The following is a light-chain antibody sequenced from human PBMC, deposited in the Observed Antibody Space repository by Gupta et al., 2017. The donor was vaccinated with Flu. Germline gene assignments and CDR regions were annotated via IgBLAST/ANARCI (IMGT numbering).Light chain of an antibody. Sequence: DIQVTQSPSTLSASAGDRVTITCRASQSVGSYLAWYQQKPGKAPKLLINRASNLESGVPSRFSGRGSGTEFTFTIRREQPDDVATYYCQQDDASLCTFGQGTNVEMK. CDR3: QQDDASLCT. CDR1: QSVGSY. V-gene: IGKV1-5*03. CDR2: RAS. J-gene: IGKJ1*01.